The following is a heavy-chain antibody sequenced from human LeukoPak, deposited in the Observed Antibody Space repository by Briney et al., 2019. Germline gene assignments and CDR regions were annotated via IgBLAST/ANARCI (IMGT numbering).Heavy chain of an antibody. CDR2: IGTAGEI. J-gene: IGHJ2*01. CDR1: GFTFRSYD. CDR3: ARAAYSSTWYSRYFDL. V-gene: IGHV3-13*01. D-gene: IGHD6-13*01. Sequence: GGSLRLSCTASGFTFRSYDMHWVRQATGKGLEWVSGIGTAGEIYYPGSVKGRFTISRENAKNSLYLQMNSLRAGDTAVYYCARAAYSSTWYSRYFDLWGRGTLVTVSS.